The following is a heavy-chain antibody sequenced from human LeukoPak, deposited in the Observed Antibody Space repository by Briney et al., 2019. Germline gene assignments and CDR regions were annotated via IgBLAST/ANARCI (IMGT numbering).Heavy chain of an antibody. D-gene: IGHD1-26*01. Sequence: SETLCLSCTVSGGSISSYYWSWVRQPAGKGLEWVGRIYTSGSTNYNPSLKSRGTMSVDTSKNQFSLKLSSVTAADTAVYYCAREPRKYSGSYTEAFDLWGQGTMVTVSS. CDR2: IYTSGST. CDR1: GGSISSYY. V-gene: IGHV4-4*07. J-gene: IGHJ3*01. CDR3: AREPRKYSGSYTEAFDL.